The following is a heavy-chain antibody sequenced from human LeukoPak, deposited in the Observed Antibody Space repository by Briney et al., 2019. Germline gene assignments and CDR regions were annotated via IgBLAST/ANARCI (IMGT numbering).Heavy chain of an antibody. D-gene: IGHD3-10*01. CDR1: GYTLTELS. CDR2: FDPEDGET. CDR3: ARARQGFGESDAFDI. Sequence: GASVKVSCKVSGYTLTELSMHWVRQAPGKGLEWMGGFDPEDGETIYAQKFQGRVTMTEDASTDTAYMELSSLRSEDTAVYYCARARQGFGESDAFDIWGQGTMVTVSS. V-gene: IGHV1-24*01. J-gene: IGHJ3*02.